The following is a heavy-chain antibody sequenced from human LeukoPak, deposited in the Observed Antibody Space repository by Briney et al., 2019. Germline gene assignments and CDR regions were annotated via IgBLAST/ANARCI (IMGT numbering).Heavy chain of an antibody. CDR2: IRSKAYGGTT. J-gene: IGHJ5*02. D-gene: IGHD3-22*01. V-gene: IGHV3-49*03. Sequence: GRSLRLSCTASGFTFGDYAMSWFRQAPGKGLGWVGFIRSKAYGGTTEYAASVKGRFTISRDDSKSIAYLQMNSLKTEDTAVYYCTRYDCSGYYRFDPWGQGTLVTVSS. CDR3: TRYDCSGYYRFDP. CDR1: GFTFGDYA.